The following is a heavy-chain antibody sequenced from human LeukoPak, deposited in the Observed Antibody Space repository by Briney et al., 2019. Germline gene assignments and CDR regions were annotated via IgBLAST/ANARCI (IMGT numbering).Heavy chain of an antibody. CDR2: IKSKTDGGTT. CDR1: GFTFSNAW. CDR3: TTAGDGGPPYYFDY. V-gene: IGHV3-15*01. Sequence: PGGSLRLSCAASGFTFSNAWMSWVRQAPGKGLEWVGRIKSKTDGGTTDYAAPVKGRFTISRDDSKNTLYLQMNSLKTEDTAVYYCTTAGDGGPPYYFDYWGQGTLVTVSS. J-gene: IGHJ4*02. D-gene: IGHD4-23*01.